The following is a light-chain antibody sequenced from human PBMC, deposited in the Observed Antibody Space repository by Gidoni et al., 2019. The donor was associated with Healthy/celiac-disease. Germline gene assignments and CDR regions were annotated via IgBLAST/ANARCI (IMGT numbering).Light chain of an antibody. CDR1: QSVSSN. Sequence: EIVMTQSPATLSVSPGERATLSCRASQSVSSNLAWYQQKPGQAPRLLIYDASTRATGIPARFSGSGSGTEITLTISSLQSEDFAVYYCQQYNNWPRTFGQGTKLEIK. CDR2: DAS. J-gene: IGKJ2*01. V-gene: IGKV3-15*01. CDR3: QQYNNWPRT.